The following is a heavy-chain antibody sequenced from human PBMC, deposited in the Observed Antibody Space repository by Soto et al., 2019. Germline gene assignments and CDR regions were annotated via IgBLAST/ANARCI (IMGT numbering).Heavy chain of an antibody. J-gene: IGHJ4*02. CDR3: ARRGSGSYYDY. CDR1: GFTFSSYA. Sequence: EVQLLESGGGLVQPGGSLRLSCAASGFTFSSYAMRWVRQAPGKGLEWVSSISGSGDITYYADSVKGRFTISRDNSKIPLYLQMNSLRAEDTAVYYCARRGSGSYYDYWGQGTLVTVSS. D-gene: IGHD1-26*01. CDR2: ISGSGDIT. V-gene: IGHV3-23*01.